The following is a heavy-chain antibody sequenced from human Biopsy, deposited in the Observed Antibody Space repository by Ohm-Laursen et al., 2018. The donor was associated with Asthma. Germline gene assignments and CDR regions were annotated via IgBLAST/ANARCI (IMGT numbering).Heavy chain of an antibody. V-gene: IGHV4-39*01. J-gene: IGHJ6*02. CDR1: GASISRGDFY. Sequence: GTLSLTCNGSGASISRGDFYWGWIRQPPGKGLEWIGSIYYSGTTYYNPSLESRFTVSADTSKNQFSLKLTCVTATDTAVYYCVRGSSSWHHGPFHYYYGLDVWGQGTTATVSS. CDR3: VRGSSSWHHGPFHYYYGLDV. D-gene: IGHD6-13*01. CDR2: IYYSGTT.